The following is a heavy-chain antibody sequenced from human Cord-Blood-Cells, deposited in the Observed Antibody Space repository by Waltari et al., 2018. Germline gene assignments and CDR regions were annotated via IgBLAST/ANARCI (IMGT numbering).Heavy chain of an antibody. V-gene: IGHV4-34*01. CDR1: GGSFSGYY. CDR2: INNSGST. D-gene: IGHD3-3*01. CDR3: ASITIFGRYAFDI. Sequence: QVQLQQWGAGLLKPSETLSLTCAVYGGSFSGYYWSWIRKPPGKGLEWIGEINNSGSTNYNPSLKSRVTISVDTSKNQFSLKLSSVTAADTAVYYCASITIFGRYAFDIWGQGTMVTVSS. J-gene: IGHJ3*02.